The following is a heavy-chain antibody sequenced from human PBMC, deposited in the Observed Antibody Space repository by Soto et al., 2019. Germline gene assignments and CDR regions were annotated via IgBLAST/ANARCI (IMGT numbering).Heavy chain of an antibody. CDR2: IYYSGST. V-gene: IGHV4-59*01. CDR3: ARQSYRFVSWLAP. CDR1: GGSISSYY. Sequence: QVQLQESGPGLVKPSETLSLTCTVSGGSISSYYWSWIRQPPGKGLEWIGYIYYSGSTNYHPSLKSRVTISVDTSKNQFSLKLSSVTAADTAVYYCARQSYRFVSWLAPWGQGTLVTVSS. D-gene: IGHD3-16*01. J-gene: IGHJ5*02.